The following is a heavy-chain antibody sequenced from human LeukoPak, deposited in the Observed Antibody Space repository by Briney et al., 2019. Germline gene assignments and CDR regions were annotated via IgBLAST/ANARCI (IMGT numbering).Heavy chain of an antibody. D-gene: IGHD2-2*01. CDR3: ARVWDCSSTSCYGVWFDP. Sequence: ASVKVSCKASGYTFTSYGMSWVRQAPGQGLEWMGWISAYNGNTNYAQKLQGRVTMTTDTSTSTAYMELRSLRSDDTALYYCARVWDCSSTSCYGVWFDPWGQGTLVTVSS. CDR1: GYTFTSYG. J-gene: IGHJ5*02. V-gene: IGHV1-18*01. CDR2: ISAYNGNT.